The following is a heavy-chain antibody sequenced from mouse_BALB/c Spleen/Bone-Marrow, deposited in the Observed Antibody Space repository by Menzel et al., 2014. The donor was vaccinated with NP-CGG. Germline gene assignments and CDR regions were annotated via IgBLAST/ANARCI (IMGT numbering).Heavy chain of an antibody. V-gene: IGHV5-4*02. CDR1: GFTFSDYY. J-gene: IGHJ4*01. CDR2: ISDGGSYT. CDR3: ARDREDLGLPLMDY. D-gene: IGHD2-4*01. Sequence: DVKLQASGGCLVKPGGSLKLSFAASGFTFSDYYMCWGRQTPEMRLEWVATISDGGSYTYCPDSVKGRFPISRDNAKNDLYLQMSSLKSEDTAMYYCARDREDLGLPLMDYWGQATSVTVSS.